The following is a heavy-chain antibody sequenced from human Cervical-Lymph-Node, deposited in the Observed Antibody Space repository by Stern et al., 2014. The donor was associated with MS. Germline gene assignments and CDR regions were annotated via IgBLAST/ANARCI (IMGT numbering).Heavy chain of an antibody. CDR1: GFNFTVFG. D-gene: IGHD1-26*01. J-gene: IGHJ4*02. CDR2: IWHDGSNQ. Sequence: VQLVESGGGVVQPGRSLRLSCSASGFNFTVFGMHWVRQAPGKGMEWVAVIWHDGSNQYYVDSVRGRFTVSRDNSKNTLYLQMNSLRAEDTAVYYCTRGRSGTWPFDYWGQGALVTVSS. V-gene: IGHV3-33*01. CDR3: TRGRSGTWPFDY.